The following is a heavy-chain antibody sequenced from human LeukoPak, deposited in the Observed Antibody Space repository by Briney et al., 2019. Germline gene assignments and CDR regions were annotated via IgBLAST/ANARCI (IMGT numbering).Heavy chain of an antibody. J-gene: IGHJ5*02. D-gene: IGHD2-2*01. Sequence: PSETLSLTCTVSGGSISSGDYYWSWIRQPPGKGLEWIGYIYYSGSTYYNPSLKSRVTISVDTSKNQFSLKLSSVTAADTAVYYCARERRTIVVPAASNWFDPWGQGTLVTVSS. CDR3: ARERRTIVVPAASNWFDP. CDR2: IYYSGST. CDR1: GGSISSGDYY. V-gene: IGHV4-30-4*01.